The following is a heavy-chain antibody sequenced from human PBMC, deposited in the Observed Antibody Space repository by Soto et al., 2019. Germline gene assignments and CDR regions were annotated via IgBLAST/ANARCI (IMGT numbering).Heavy chain of an antibody. V-gene: IGHV3-11*06. CDR2: ISSSSSYT. CDR3: ASTQYYYDSSGYYYYDY. D-gene: IGHD3-22*01. J-gene: IGHJ4*02. Sequence: GGSLRLSCAASGFTFSDYYMSWIRQAPGKGLEWVSYISSSSSYTNYADSVKGRFTISRDNAKNSLYLQMNSLRAEDTAVYYCASTQYYYDSSGYYYYDYWGQGTLVTVSS. CDR1: GFTFSDYY.